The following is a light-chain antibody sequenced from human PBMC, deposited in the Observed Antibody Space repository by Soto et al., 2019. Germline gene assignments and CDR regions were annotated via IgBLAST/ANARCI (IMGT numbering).Light chain of an antibody. CDR2: GAS. CDR1: QSVSSN. J-gene: IGKJ5*01. Sequence: EIVITQSPATLSVSPGERATLSCRASQSVSSNLAWYQQKPGQAPRLLIYGASTRATGIPARFSGSGSGTEFTLTISSLQSEDFAVYYCQQYNNWPITLGQGTRLEIK. V-gene: IGKV3-15*01. CDR3: QQYNNWPIT.